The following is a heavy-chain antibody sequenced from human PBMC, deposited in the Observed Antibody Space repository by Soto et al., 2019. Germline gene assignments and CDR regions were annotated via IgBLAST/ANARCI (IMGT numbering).Heavy chain of an antibody. CDR3: AKDPRYYDFWSGYSAQYYFDY. CDR1: GFTFSSYA. Sequence: GGSLRLSCAASGFTFSSYAMSWVRQAPGKGLEWVSAISGSGGSTYYADSVKGRFTISRDNSKNTLYLQMNSLRAEDTAVYYCAKDPRYYDFWSGYSAQYYFDYWGQGTLVTVSS. CDR2: ISGSGGST. J-gene: IGHJ4*02. V-gene: IGHV3-23*01. D-gene: IGHD3-3*01.